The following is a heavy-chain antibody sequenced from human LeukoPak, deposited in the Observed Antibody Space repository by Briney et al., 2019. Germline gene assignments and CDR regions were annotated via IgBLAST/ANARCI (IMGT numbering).Heavy chain of an antibody. CDR1: GYTFTTYG. V-gene: IGHV7-4-1*02. CDR3: ARPLNSGTYYTDY. CDR2: INTYTGNP. J-gene: IGHJ4*02. D-gene: IGHD1-26*01. Sequence: ASVKVSCKASGYTFTTYGISWVRQAPGQGLEWMGWINTYTGNPTYAQGFSGRFVFSLDTSVSTAYLQISSLKAEDTAAYYCARPLNSGTYYTDYWGQGTLVTVSS.